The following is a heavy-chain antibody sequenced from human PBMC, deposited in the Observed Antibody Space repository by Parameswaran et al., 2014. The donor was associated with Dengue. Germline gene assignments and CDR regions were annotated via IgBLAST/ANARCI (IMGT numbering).Heavy chain of an antibody. CDR3: ARGLRYFDWLLSPQSDAFDI. CDR2: INPNSGGT. J-gene: IGHJ3*02. V-gene: IGHV1-2*04. Sequence: WVRQAPGQGLEWMGWINPNSGGTNYAQKFQGWVTMTRDTSISTAYMELSRLRSDDTAVYYCARGLRYFDWLLSPQSDAFDIWGQGTMVTVSS. D-gene: IGHD3-9*01.